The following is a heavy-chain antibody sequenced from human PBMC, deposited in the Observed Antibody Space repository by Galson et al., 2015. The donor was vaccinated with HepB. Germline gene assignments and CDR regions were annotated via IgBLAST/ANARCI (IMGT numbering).Heavy chain of an antibody. CDR2: ISYDGSNK. J-gene: IGHJ4*02. D-gene: IGHD2-8*01. CDR1: GFTFSSYG. Sequence: SLRLSCAASGFTFSSYGMHWVRQAPGKGLEWVAVISYDGSNKYYADSVKGRFTISRDNSKNTLYLQMNSLRAEDTAVYYCAKDNLGYCTNGVCCPDYWGQGTLVTVSS. V-gene: IGHV3-30*18. CDR3: AKDNLGYCTNGVCCPDY.